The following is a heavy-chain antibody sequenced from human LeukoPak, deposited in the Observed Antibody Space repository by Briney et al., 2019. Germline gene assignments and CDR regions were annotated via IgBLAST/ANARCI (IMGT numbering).Heavy chain of an antibody. CDR3: ARDYEYYSESSGYYDWLDP. CDR2: TYYRSRWYT. CDR1: GDSVSSNSAA. D-gene: IGHD3-22*01. J-gene: IGHJ5*02. V-gene: IGHV6-1*01. Sequence: SQTLSLTCAISGDSVSSNSAAWNWLRQSPSRGLEWLGSTYYRSRWYTDYAESVKGRIIIDRDTSKNQFSLQLNSVTPEDTAVYYCARDYEYYSESSGYYDWLDPWGQGTLVSVPS.